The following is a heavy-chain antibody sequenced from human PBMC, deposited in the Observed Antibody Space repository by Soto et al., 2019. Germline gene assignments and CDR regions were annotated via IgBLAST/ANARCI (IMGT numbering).Heavy chain of an antibody. Sequence: PSETLSLTCTVSGGSISSSSYYWGWIRQPPGKGLEWIGSIYYSGSTYYNPSLKSRVTISVDTSKNQFSLKLSSVTAADTAVYYCARRRVTPYGMDVWGQLTTVTVSS. V-gene: IGHV4-39*01. J-gene: IGHJ6*02. CDR3: ARRRVTPYGMDV. CDR2: IYYSGST. CDR1: GGSISSSSYY. D-gene: IGHD4-4*01.